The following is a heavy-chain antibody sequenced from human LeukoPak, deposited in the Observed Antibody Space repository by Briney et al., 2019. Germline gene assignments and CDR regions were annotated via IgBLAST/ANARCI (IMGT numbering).Heavy chain of an antibody. D-gene: IGHD3-3*01. J-gene: IGHJ4*02. CDR3: ARLDFWSGYFFDY. Sequence: PGGSLGLSCAASGFTFRNYVIHWVRQAPGKGLEWVAVTSSDLNVKLYADSVKGRFTISRDNSKNTLYLQMNSLRAEDTAVYYCARLDFWSGYFFDYWGQGTLVTVSS. V-gene: IGHV3-30*14. CDR1: GFTFRNYV. CDR2: TSSDLNVK.